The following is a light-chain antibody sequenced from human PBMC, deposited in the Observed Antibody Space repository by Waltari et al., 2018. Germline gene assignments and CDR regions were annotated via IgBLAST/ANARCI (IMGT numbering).Light chain of an antibody. J-gene: IGKJ4*01. Sequence: EIVLTQSPATLSLSPGERATLSCRDSQSVSSYLAWYQQKPGQAPRLLIYDASNRATGIPARFSGSGSGTDFTLTISSLEPEDFAVYYCQQRSSWLTFGGGTMVEIK. V-gene: IGKV3-11*01. CDR1: QSVSSY. CDR2: DAS. CDR3: QQRSSWLT.